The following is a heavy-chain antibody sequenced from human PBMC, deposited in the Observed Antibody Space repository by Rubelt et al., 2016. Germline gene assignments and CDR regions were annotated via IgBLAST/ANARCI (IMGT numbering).Heavy chain of an antibody. Sequence: QVQLQQWGAGLLKPSETLSLTCAVYGGSFSGYYWSWIRQPPGKGLEWIGEINHSGSTNYNPSCEGRGSISVDTPCNQVACELCSVTAADTAVDYCARVRGRMYGSTSCEFDYWGQGTLVTVSS. CDR2: INHSGST. D-gene: IGHD2-2*01. CDR3: ARVRGRMYGSTSCEFDY. V-gene: IGHV4-34*01. J-gene: IGHJ4*02. CDR1: GGSFSGYY.